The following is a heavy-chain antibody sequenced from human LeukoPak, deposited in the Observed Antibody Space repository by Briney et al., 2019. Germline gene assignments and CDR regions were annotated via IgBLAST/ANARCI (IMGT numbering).Heavy chain of an antibody. Sequence: TGGSLRLSCAASGFTFDDYTMHWVRQAPGKGLEWVSLISWDGGSTYYADSVKGRFTISRDNSKNSLYLQMNSLRTEDTALYYCAKGISGYSYGDYRGQGTLVTVSS. CDR1: GFTFDDYT. CDR3: AKGISGYSYGDY. CDR2: ISWDGGST. J-gene: IGHJ4*02. V-gene: IGHV3-43*01. D-gene: IGHD5-18*01.